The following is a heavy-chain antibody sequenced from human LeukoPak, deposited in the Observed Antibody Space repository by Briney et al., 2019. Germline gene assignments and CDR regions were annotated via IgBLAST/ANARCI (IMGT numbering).Heavy chain of an antibody. CDR1: GFTFSGYA. Sequence: HPGGSLRLSCAASGFTFSGYAMPWVRQAPGKGLEWVANIKQDGSEKYYVDSVKGRFTISRDNAKNSLYLQMNSLRAEDTAVYYCARGVGYCSSTSCNNWFDPWGQGTLVTVSS. J-gene: IGHJ5*02. D-gene: IGHD2-2*01. V-gene: IGHV3-7*01. CDR3: ARGVGYCSSTSCNNWFDP. CDR2: IKQDGSEK.